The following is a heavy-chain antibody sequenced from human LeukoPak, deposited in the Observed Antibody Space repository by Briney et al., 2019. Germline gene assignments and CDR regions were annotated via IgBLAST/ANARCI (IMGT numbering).Heavy chain of an antibody. J-gene: IGHJ4*02. D-gene: IGHD2-2*01. CDR1: GYPIRSGFY. Sequence: PSETLSLTCVVSGYPIRSGFYWGWIRQPPGKGLEWIGSIYHSGSTYYNPSLKSRVTISVDTSKNQFSLKLSSVTAADTAVYYCARHASNQYQLPVYWGQGTLVTVSS. V-gene: IGHV4-38-2*01. CDR3: ARHASNQYQLPVY. CDR2: IYHSGST.